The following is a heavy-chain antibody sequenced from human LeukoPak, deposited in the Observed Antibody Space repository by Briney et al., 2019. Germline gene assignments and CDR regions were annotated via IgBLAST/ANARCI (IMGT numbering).Heavy chain of an antibody. V-gene: IGHV1-69*04. CDR3: ARDVAVAGSFDY. CDR2: IIPILGIA. CDR1: GGTFSSYT. Sequence: SVKVSCKASGGTFSSYTISWVRQAPGQGLEWMGRIIPILGIANYAQKFQGRVTITADKSTSTAYMELSSLRSEGTAVYYCARDVAVAGSFDYWGQGTLVTVSS. D-gene: IGHD6-19*01. J-gene: IGHJ4*02.